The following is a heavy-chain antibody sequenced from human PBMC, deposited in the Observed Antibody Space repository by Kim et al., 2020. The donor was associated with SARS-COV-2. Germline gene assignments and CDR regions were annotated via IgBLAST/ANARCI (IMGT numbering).Heavy chain of an antibody. V-gene: IGHV4-59*01. J-gene: IGHJ6*02. CDR3: ARDKGRDYGGNWYYYYGMDV. Sequence: SETLSLTCTVSGGSISSYYWSWIRQPPGKGLEWIGYIYYSGSTNYNPSLKSRVTISVDTSKNQFSLKLSSVTAADTAVYYCARDKGRDYGGNWYYYYGMDVWGQGTTVTVSS. D-gene: IGHD4-17*01. CDR2: IYYSGST. CDR1: GGSISSYY.